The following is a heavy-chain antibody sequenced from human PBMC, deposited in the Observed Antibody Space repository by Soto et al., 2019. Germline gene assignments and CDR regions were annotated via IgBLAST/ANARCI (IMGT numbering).Heavy chain of an antibody. CDR1: GFTFSDYA. CDR3: ARLRGYSYGSDFVFDY. D-gene: IGHD5-18*01. V-gene: IGHV3-30-3*01. CDR2: ILYDGSKE. Sequence: LRLSCAASGFTFSDYAMHWVRQAPGKGLEWLAVILYDGSKEYYADSVKGRFTISRDNSNNMLHLQMSSLRPEDTAFYYCARLRGYSYGSDFVFDYWGQGTLVTVSS. J-gene: IGHJ4*02.